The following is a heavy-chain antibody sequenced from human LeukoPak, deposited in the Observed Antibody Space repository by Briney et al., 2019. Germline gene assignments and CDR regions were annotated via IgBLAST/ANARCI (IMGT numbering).Heavy chain of an antibody. V-gene: IGHV3-21*01. Sequence: GGSLRLSCAASGLTFSSYSMNWVRQAPGKGLEWVSSISSSSSYIYYADSVKGRLTISRDNAKNSLYLQMNSLRAEDTAVYYCARGPTDIVLMVYAIGGFDYWGQGTLVTVSS. CDR1: GLTFSSYS. D-gene: IGHD2-8*01. CDR3: ARGPTDIVLMVYAIGGFDY. J-gene: IGHJ4*02. CDR2: ISSSSSYI.